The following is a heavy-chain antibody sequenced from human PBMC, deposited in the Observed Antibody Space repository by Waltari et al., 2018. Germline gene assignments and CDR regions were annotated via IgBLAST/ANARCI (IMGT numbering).Heavy chain of an antibody. CDR3: ARRGAYSSGWYGSYYFDY. J-gene: IGHJ4*02. V-gene: IGHV1-69*01. Sequence: QVQLVQSGAEVKKPGSSVKVSCKASGGTFSSYAISWVGQAPRQGLEWMGGIIPSFGTANYAQKFQGRVTITADESTSTAYMELSSLRSEDTAVYYCARRGAYSSGWYGSYYFDYWGQGTLVTVSS. D-gene: IGHD6-19*01. CDR1: GGTFSSYA. CDR2: IIPSFGTA.